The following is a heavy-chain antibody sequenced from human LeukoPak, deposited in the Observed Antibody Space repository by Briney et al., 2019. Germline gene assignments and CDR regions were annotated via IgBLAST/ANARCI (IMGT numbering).Heavy chain of an antibody. CDR2: ISSSGST. J-gene: IGHJ3*02. Sequence: SETLSLACTVSGDSISSGDYYWSWIRQPAGTGLEWIGRISSSGSTNYNPSLKSRVTISVDTSKNQFSLKLSSVTAADTAVYFCARGPYSYDSSGAFDIWGQGTMVTVSS. D-gene: IGHD3-22*01. V-gene: IGHV4-61*02. CDR1: GDSISSGDYY. CDR3: ARGPYSYDSSGAFDI.